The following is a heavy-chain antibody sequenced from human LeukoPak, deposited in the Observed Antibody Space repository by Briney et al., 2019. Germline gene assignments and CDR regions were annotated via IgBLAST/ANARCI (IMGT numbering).Heavy chain of an antibody. J-gene: IGHJ6*03. CDR2: MNPNSGNT. Sequence: ASVKVSCKASGYTFTSYDINWVGQATGQGLEWMGWMNPNSGNTGYAQKFQGRGTMTSNTSISTAYMELSSLRSEDTAVYYCARGPRITLVRGGQWYHYTDVWGKGTTVTISS. D-gene: IGHD3-10*01. V-gene: IGHV1-8*01. CDR3: ARGPRITLVRGGQWYHYTDV. CDR1: GYTFTSYD.